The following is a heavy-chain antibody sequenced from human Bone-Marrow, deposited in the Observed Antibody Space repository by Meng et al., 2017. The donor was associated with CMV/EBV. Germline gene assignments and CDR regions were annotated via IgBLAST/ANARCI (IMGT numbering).Heavy chain of an antibody. J-gene: IGHJ4*02. D-gene: IGHD3-10*01. V-gene: IGHV3-48*03. CDR1: GFTFGDYE. Sequence: GESLKISCAASGFTFGDYEMIWVRQAPGKGLEWLSYISSSGSTISYADSVKGRFTISRDNAKNSLYLQMNSLRAEDTAVYYCARDNHGSGIDYWGQGTLVTVSS. CDR2: ISSSGSTI. CDR3: ARDNHGSGIDY.